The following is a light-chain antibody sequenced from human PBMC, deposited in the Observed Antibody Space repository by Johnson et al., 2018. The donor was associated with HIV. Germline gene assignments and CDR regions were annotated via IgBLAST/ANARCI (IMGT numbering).Light chain of an antibody. CDR2: EHI. Sequence: AVLTQPPSVSAAPGQSVTISCSGGIANIGNNYVSWYQQLPGTAPKLLIYEHIKRPSGIPDRFSGSKSGTSATLDISGLQTGDEADYYCGTWYIGLSAGVFGSGTRVTVL. V-gene: IGLV1-51*02. J-gene: IGLJ1*01. CDR1: IANIGNNY. CDR3: GTWYIGLSAGV.